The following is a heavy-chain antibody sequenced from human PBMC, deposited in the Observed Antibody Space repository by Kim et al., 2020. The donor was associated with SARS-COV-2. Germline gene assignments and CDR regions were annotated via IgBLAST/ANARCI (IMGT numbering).Heavy chain of an antibody. J-gene: IGHJ4*02. CDR2: TYYRSKWYN. V-gene: IGHV6-1*01. CDR3: ARETYYGSGSLRVFDY. D-gene: IGHD3-10*01. Sequence: SQTLSLTCAISGDSVSSNSAAWNWIRQSPSRGLEWLGRTYYRSKWYNDYAVSVKSRITINPDTSKNQFSLQLNSVTPEDTAVYYCARETYYGSGSLRVFDYWGQGTLVTVSS. CDR1: GDSVSSNSAA.